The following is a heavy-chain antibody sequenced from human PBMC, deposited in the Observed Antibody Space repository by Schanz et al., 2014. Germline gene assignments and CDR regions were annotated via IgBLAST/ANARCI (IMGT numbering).Heavy chain of an antibody. CDR3: ARPSDSSWYMDV. J-gene: IGHJ6*03. CDR2: ISRDGTTS. CDR1: GFTFSDHF. Sequence: VKLVESGGGLVQPGGSLRLSCAASGFTFSDHFMDWVRQAPGKGLEWLSYISRDGTTSYYADSVKGRFTISRDNAKNSLYLQMNSLRAEDTAVYYCARPSDSSWYMDVWGKGTTVTVSS. V-gene: IGHV3-11*04. D-gene: IGHD2-21*02.